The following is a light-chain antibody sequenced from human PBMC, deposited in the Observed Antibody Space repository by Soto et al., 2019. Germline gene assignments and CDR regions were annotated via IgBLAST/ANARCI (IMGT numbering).Light chain of an antibody. CDR1: SSNIESNY. CDR3: AAWDDSLSALV. J-gene: IGLJ3*02. Sequence: QSVLTQPPSASGTPGQRVTISCSGSSSNIESNYVYWYQQLPGSAPTLLIYRNDQRPSGVPDRFSGSKSGTSASLAISELRSEDEADYYCAAWDDSLSALVFGGGTKLTVL. CDR2: RND. V-gene: IGLV1-47*01.